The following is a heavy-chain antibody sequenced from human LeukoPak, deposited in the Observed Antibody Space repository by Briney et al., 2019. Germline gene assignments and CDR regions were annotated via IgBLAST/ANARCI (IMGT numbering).Heavy chain of an antibody. D-gene: IGHD4-23*01. Sequence: PGGSLRLSCAASGFTFSSHWMHWVRQAPGKGLVWVSRINSDGSSTSYADSVKGRFSISRDNAKNTLYLQMYSLRAEDTAVYYCSSTKYGGYSDYWGQGTLVTVSS. CDR2: INSDGSST. J-gene: IGHJ4*02. CDR3: SSTKYGGYSDY. V-gene: IGHV3-74*01. CDR1: GFTFSSHW.